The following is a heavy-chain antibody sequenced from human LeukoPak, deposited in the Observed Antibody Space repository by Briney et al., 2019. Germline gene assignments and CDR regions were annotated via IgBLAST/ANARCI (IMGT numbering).Heavy chain of an antibody. J-gene: IGHJ4*02. CDR1: GYTFTVYY. D-gene: IGHD6-19*01. CDR3: ARSSIAVAGTGDY. CDR2: INPNSGGT. V-gene: IGHV1-2*04. Sequence: ASVTVSCKASGYTFTVYYMHWVRQAPGQGLEWMGWINPNSGGTNYAQKFQGWVTMTRDTSISTAYMELSRLRSDDTAVYYCARSSIAVAGTGDYWGQGTLVTVSS.